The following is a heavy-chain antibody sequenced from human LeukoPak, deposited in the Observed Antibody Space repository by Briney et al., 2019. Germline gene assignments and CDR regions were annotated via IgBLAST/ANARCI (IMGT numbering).Heavy chain of an antibody. Sequence: ASVKVSCKASGYTFTSYYMHWVRQAPGQGLEWMGIINPSGGSTSYAQKFQGRVTMTRDTSTSTVYMELSSLRSEDTAVYYCARDGGENDSSGYHDYWGQGTLVTVSS. D-gene: IGHD3-22*01. CDR3: ARDGGENDSSGYHDY. J-gene: IGHJ4*02. CDR2: INPSGGST. CDR1: GYTFTSYY. V-gene: IGHV1-46*01.